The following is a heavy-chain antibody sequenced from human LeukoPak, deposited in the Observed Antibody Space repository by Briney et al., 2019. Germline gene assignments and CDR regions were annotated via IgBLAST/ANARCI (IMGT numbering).Heavy chain of an antibody. D-gene: IGHD3-10*01. V-gene: IGHV3-30*04. CDR3: ARDPSPRGGYGSGSYFDY. CDR1: GFTFSSYA. J-gene: IGHJ4*02. CDR2: ISYDGSNK. Sequence: GGSLRLSCAASGFTFSSYAMHWVRQAPGKGLEWVAVISYDGSNKYYADSVKGRFTISRDNSKNTLYLQMNSLRAEDTAVYYCARDPSPRGGYGSGSYFDYWGQGTLVTVSS.